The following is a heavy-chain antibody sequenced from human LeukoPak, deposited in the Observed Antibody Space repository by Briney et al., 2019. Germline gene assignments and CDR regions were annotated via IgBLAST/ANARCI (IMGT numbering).Heavy chain of an antibody. D-gene: IGHD3-10*01. CDR1: GFTFDSYW. CDR2: IKEDGSEK. Sequence: GSLRLSCATSGFTFDSYWMSWVRQAPGKGLEWVANIKEDGSEKYYVDSVKGRFTISRDNSKNTLYLQMNSLRAEDTAVYYCAKIRGVWDYWGRGTLVTVSS. J-gene: IGHJ4*02. V-gene: IGHV3-7*05. CDR3: AKIRGVWDY.